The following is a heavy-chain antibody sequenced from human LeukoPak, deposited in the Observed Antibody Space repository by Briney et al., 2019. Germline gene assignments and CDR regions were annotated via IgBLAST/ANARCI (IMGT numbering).Heavy chain of an antibody. CDR2: IYDSGST. J-gene: IGHJ5*02. D-gene: IGHD3-16*01. CDR3: ARRYGP. V-gene: IGHV4-39*01. Sequence: SETLSLTCTVSGGSIRSSYYYWGWIRQPPGKGLEWIGSIYDSGSTYYNPSLKSRVTISVDTSKNQFSLKLNSVTAADTAVYYCARRYGPWGQGTLVTVSS. CDR1: GGSIRSSYYY.